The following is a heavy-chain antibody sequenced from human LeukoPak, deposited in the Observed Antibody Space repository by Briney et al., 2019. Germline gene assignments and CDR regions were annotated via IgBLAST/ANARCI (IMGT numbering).Heavy chain of an antibody. CDR1: GYTFTIYY. CDR3: ARNPAYCTSTGCYNDY. V-gene: IGHV1-2*02. Sequence: GASVKVSCKASGYTFTIYYMHWVRQAPGQGLEWMGWTNPNSGGTSYARRFQGRVTMTRDTSISTAYMELSRLTSDDTAVYYCARNPAYCTSTGCYNDYWGQGTLVTVSS. CDR2: TNPNSGGT. J-gene: IGHJ4*02. D-gene: IGHD2-2*02.